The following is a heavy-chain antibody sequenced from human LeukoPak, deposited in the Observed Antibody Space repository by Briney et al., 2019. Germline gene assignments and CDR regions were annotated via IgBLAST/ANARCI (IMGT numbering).Heavy chain of an antibody. CDR3: AIRGGGYSYAD. V-gene: IGHV3-23*01. CDR1: GFTFSSYG. Sequence: GGSLRLSCAASGFTFSSYGMTWVRQAPGKGLEWVSAISGSGGSTYYADSVKGRFTISRDNSKNTLYLQMNSLRAEDTAVYYCAIRGGGYSYADWGQGTLVTVSS. CDR2: ISGSGGST. D-gene: IGHD5-18*01. J-gene: IGHJ4*02.